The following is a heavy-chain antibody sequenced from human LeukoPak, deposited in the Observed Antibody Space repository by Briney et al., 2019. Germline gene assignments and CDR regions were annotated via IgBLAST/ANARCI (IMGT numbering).Heavy chain of an antibody. J-gene: IGHJ4*02. Sequence: PGGTLRLSCAASGFTFSTYGMSWVRQAPGKGLEWVSNIGGSGGSTHYADSVKGRFTISRDNSKNTLYLQMNSLRAEDTAIYFCARVNQVYPILTGYYWAPHFDYWGQGTLVTVSS. D-gene: IGHD3-9*01. CDR2: IGGSGGST. CDR1: GFTFSTYG. V-gene: IGHV3-23*01. CDR3: ARVNQVYPILTGYYWAPHFDY.